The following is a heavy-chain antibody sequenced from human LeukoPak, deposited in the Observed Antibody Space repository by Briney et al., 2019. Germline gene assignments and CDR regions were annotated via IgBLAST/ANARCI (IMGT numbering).Heavy chain of an antibody. J-gene: IGHJ4*02. CDR3: ARNQRDNWNYDFYFDY. CDR2: IRYDGSNK. Sequence: GGSLRLSCAASGFTFSSYGMHWVRQAPGKGLEWVAFIRYDGSNKYYADSVKGRFTISRDNSKNTLYLQMNSLRAEDTAVYYCARNQRDNWNYDFYFDYWGQGTLVTVSS. D-gene: IGHD1-7*01. CDR1: GFTFSSYG. V-gene: IGHV3-30*02.